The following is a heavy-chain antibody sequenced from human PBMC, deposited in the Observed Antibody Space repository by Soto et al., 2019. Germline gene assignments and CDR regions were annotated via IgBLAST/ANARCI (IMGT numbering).Heavy chain of an antibody. CDR3: GGGDFRVYVIHGIGY. J-gene: IGHJ4*02. CDR1: GFMFSSYW. D-gene: IGHD5-12*01. Sequence: EVQLVESGGGLVQPGGSLRLSCAASGFMFSSYWMSWVRQVPGKGLEWVANIKPDARETYYLQSLEGRFTISRYNARNSVSLQMNSLRPEDTAVYYCGGGDFRVYVIHGIGYWGQGALVTVSS. V-gene: IGHV3-7*03. CDR2: IKPDARET.